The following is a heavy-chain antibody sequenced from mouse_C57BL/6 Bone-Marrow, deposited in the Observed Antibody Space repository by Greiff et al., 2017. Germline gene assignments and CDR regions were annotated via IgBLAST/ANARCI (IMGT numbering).Heavy chain of an antibody. CDR3: TTDWDWFAY. D-gene: IGHD4-1*01. J-gene: IGHJ3*01. Sequence: EVQLQQSGAELVRPGASVKLSCTASGFNIKDDYMHWVKQRPEQGLEWIGWIDPENGDTEYASKVPGKATITAAPSSNTAYLQLSSLTSEDTAVYYCTTDWDWFAYWGQGTLVTVSA. V-gene: IGHV14-4*01. CDR1: GFNIKDDY. CDR2: IDPENGDT.